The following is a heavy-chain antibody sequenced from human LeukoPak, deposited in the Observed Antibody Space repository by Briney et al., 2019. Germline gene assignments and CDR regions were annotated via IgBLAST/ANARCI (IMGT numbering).Heavy chain of an antibody. J-gene: IGHJ3*02. D-gene: IGHD3-9*01. Sequence: SETLSLTCTVSGGSISSGGYYWSWIRQHPGKGLEWIGYIYYSGSTYYNPSLKSRVTISVDTSKNQFSLKLSSVTAADTAVYYCASTRTYYDILTGYETVDAFDIWGQGTMVTVSS. CDR1: GGSISSGGYY. CDR3: ASTRTYYDILTGYETVDAFDI. V-gene: IGHV4-31*03. CDR2: IYYSGST.